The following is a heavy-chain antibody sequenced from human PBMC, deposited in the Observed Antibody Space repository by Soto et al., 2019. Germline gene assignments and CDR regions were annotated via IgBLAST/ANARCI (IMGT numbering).Heavy chain of an antibody. Sequence: GGSLRLSCSASGFTFSIYAMHWVRQAPGKGLEYVSAVSTNGGTSYYADSVKGRFTISRDNSRNTLYLQMNSLRPEDTAVYYCVKDRAPRDGYKTQPGSWGLGTLVTVAS. CDR2: VSTNGGTS. V-gene: IGHV3-64D*06. D-gene: IGHD5-12*01. CDR3: VKDRAPRDGYKTQPGS. J-gene: IGHJ5*02. CDR1: GFTFSIYA.